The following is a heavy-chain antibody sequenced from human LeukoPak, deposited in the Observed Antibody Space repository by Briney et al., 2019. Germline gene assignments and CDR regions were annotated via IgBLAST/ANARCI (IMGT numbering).Heavy chain of an antibody. CDR1: GFTFTNYA. D-gene: IGHD1-1*01. CDR3: AKNSGYNWQYFFDY. J-gene: IGHJ4*02. Sequence: PGGSLRPSRAASGFTFTNYAISWVRETPGKGLEWVSVIDGSGDPNYYADTVKGRFTISRDTTKNTLYLKMNNLRAEDVAVYFWAKNSGYNWQYFFDYWGQGTLVTVSS. V-gene: IGHV3-23*01. CDR2: IDGSGDPN.